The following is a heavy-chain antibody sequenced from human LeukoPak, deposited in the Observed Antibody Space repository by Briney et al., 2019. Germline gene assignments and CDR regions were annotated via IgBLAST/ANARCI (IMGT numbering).Heavy chain of an antibody. CDR2: ISNSGST. J-gene: IGHJ3*02. CDR1: NDSIKDYC. CDR3: ARYEVGSSWAQAFDM. V-gene: IGHV4-59*01. D-gene: IGHD6-13*01. Sequence: SETLSLTCTVSNDSIKDYCWNWIRQSPGKGLEWIGFISNSGSTNYNPSLKSRVTISKDTSKRQFSLKLSSVTAVDTAVYYCARYEVGSSWAQAFDMWGQGTMVTVSS.